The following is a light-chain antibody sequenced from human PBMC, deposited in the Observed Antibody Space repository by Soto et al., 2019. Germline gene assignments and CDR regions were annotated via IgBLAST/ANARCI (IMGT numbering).Light chain of an antibody. CDR3: QQSHSTPWT. Sequence: DIQMTQSPSSLSASVGDRVTITCRASQTITTYLNWYQQKPGEAPKLLIYGASSLQSGVPSRFTGRGSGTDFPLTISRLQPEDFATYHCQQSHSTPWTFGQGTKVEIK. CDR1: QTITTY. CDR2: GAS. V-gene: IGKV1-39*01. J-gene: IGKJ1*01.